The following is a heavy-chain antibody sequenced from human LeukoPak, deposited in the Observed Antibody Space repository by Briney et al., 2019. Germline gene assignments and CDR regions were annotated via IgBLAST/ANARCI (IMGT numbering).Heavy chain of an antibody. CDR1: GGSISSGDYY. Sequence: ASQTLSLTCTVSGGSISSGDYYWSWIRQPPGKGLEWIGYIYYSGSTYYNPSLKSRVTISVDTSKNQFSLKLSSVTAADTAVYYCARAESSSWVDHWGQGTLVTVSS. V-gene: IGHV4-30-4*08. D-gene: IGHD6-13*01. J-gene: IGHJ4*02. CDR3: ARAESSSWVDH. CDR2: IYYSGST.